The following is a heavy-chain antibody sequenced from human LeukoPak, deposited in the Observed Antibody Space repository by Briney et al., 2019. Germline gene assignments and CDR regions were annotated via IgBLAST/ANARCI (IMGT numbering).Heavy chain of an antibody. CDR2: ISYSGST. CDR1: GDSISSYH. Sequence: SETLSLTCTVSGDSISSYHWSWIRQPPGKGLEWIGYISYSGSTSCNPSLKSRVTISVDTSENQFSLKLSSVTASDTAVYYCARVGRGDYVWGSYSFDYWGQGTLVTVS. CDR3: ARVGRGDYVWGSYSFDY. D-gene: IGHD3-16*01. V-gene: IGHV4-59*01. J-gene: IGHJ4*02.